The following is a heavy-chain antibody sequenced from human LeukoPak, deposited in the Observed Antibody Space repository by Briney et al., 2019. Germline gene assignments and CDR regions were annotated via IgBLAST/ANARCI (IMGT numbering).Heavy chain of an antibody. CDR2: ISYDGSNK. Sequence: GGSLRPSCAASGFTFSSCAMHWVRQAPGKGLEWVAVISYDGSNKYYADSVKGRFTISRDNSKNTLYLQMNSLRAEDTAVYYCARAPRYCSSTSCYTRFNWFDPWGQGTLVTVSS. V-gene: IGHV3-30-3*01. CDR3: ARAPRYCSSTSCYTRFNWFDP. D-gene: IGHD2-2*02. J-gene: IGHJ5*02. CDR1: GFTFSSCA.